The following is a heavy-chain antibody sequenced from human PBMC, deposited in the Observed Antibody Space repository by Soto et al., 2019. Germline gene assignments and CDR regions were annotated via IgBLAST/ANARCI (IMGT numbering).Heavy chain of an antibody. CDR1: GYTFSNSG. CDR3: ARDAAVGLFDY. CDR2: MNPNSGNT. D-gene: IGHD1-26*01. Sequence: ASVKVSCKASGYTFSNSGISWVRQATGQGLEWMGWMNPNSGNTGYAQKFQGRVTMTRNTSTSTAYMELRSLRSDDTAVYYCARDAAVGLFDYWGQGTLVPVSS. J-gene: IGHJ4*02. V-gene: IGHV1-8*02.